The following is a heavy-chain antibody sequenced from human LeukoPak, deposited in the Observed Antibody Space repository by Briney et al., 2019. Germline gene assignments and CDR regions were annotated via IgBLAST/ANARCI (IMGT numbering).Heavy chain of an antibody. CDR2: IWYDGSNK. J-gene: IGHJ4*02. V-gene: IGHV3-33*01. D-gene: IGHD1-26*01. Sequence: GGSLRLSCAASGFTFSSYGMHWVRQAPGKGLGWVAVIWYDGSNKYYADSVKGRFTISRDNSKNTLYLQMNSLRAEDTAVYYCARERMGRYYFDYWGQGTLVTVSS. CDR3: ARERMGRYYFDY. CDR1: GFTFSSYG.